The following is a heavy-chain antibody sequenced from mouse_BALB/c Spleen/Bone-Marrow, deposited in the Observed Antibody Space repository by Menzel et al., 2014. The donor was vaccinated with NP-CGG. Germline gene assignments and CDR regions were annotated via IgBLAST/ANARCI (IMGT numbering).Heavy chain of an antibody. Sequence: EVLLVESGGGLVKPGGSLKLSCAASGFAFSSYDMSWVRQTPGKRLEWVATISSGGSYTYYPDSVKGRVTISRDNARNPLYLQMSSLRSEDTASYYCARQGNWDGYFDDWGAGTTVTVSS. CDR3: ARQGNWDGYFDD. CDR2: ISSGGSYT. V-gene: IGHV5-9*02. J-gene: IGHJ1*01. D-gene: IGHD4-1*01. CDR1: GFAFSSYD.